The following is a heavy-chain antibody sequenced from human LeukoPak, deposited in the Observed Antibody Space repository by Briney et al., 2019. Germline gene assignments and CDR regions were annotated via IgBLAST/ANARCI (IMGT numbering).Heavy chain of an antibody. D-gene: IGHD3-22*01. CDR1: GYTFTSYG. CDR2: ISAYNGNT. Sequence: GASVNVSCTASGYTFTSYGISWVRQAHGQGLEWMGWISAYNGNTNYAQKLQGRVTMTTDTSTSTAYMELRSLRSDDTAVYYCARARLSTSYYYDSSGYYKGTFDYWGQGTLVTVSS. J-gene: IGHJ4*02. CDR3: ARARLSTSYYYDSSGYYKGTFDY. V-gene: IGHV1-18*01.